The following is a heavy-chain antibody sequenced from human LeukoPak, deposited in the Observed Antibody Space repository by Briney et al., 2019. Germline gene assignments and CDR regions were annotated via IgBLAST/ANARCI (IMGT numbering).Heavy chain of an antibody. Sequence: GGSLRLSCAASGFTFDDYAMHWVRQAPGKGLEWVSGLTWNSGSIGYADSVKGRFTISRDNAENSLYLQMSSLRADDTAVYYCARAYYYGSGKFDPWGQGTLVTVSS. D-gene: IGHD3-10*01. CDR3: ARAYYYGSGKFDP. CDR2: LTWNSGSI. V-gene: IGHV3-9*01. J-gene: IGHJ5*02. CDR1: GFTFDDYA.